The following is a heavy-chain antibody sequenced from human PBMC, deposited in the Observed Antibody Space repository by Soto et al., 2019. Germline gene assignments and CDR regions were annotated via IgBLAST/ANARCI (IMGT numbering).Heavy chain of an antibody. D-gene: IGHD3-10*01. CDR1: GGTFSSYA. J-gene: IGHJ6*02. CDR3: ARAVTMVRGARVYGLDV. V-gene: IGHV1-69*06. CDR2: IIPVFGTG. Sequence: QVQLVQSGAEVKKPGSSVKVSCKASGGTFSSYAISWVRQAPGQGLEWMGGIIPVFGTGIYAQKFQGRVTITADKSTNTAYMELSSLRSEDKAVYFCARAVTMVRGARVYGLDVWGQGTTVTVSS.